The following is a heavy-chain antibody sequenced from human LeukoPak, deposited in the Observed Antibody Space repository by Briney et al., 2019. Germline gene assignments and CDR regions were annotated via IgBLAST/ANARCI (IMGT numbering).Heavy chain of an antibody. D-gene: IGHD5-12*01. CDR2: IYYSGST. J-gene: IGHJ4*02. CDR3: ARGDSGYDGLFDY. Sequence: SETLSLTCAVYGGSFSGYYWSWIRQHPGKGLEWIGYIYYSGSTYYNPSLKSRVTISVDTSKNQFSLRLSSVTAADTAVYYCARGDSGYDGLFDYWGQGTLVTVSS. V-gene: IGHV4-31*11. CDR1: GGSFSGYY.